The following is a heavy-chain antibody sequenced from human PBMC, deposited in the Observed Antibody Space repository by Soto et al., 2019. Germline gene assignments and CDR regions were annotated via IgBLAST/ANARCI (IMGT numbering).Heavy chain of an antibody. Sequence: SGPTLVNPTQTLTLTCTFSGFSLSTRGVGVGWIRQPPRKSLEWLALLYWDDDKRYSPSLKSRLTITKDTSKNPVVLTMTNMDPVDIATYYCTHQNLYGMDVWGQGTTVTASS. CDR2: LYWDDDK. V-gene: IGHV2-5*02. CDR3: THQNLYGMDV. J-gene: IGHJ6*02. CDR1: GFSLSTRGVG.